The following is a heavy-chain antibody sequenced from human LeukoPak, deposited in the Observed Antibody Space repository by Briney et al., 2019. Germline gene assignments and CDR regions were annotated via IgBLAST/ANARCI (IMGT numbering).Heavy chain of an antibody. V-gene: IGHV1-18*01. D-gene: IGHD4-17*01. CDR2: ISAYNGNT. J-gene: IGHJ6*02. Sequence: APVKVSCKASGYTFTSYGISWVRQAPGQGLEWMGWISAYNGNTNYAQKLQGRVTMTTDTSTSTAYMELRSLRSDDTAVYYCARDPSDYGDFLGGYYYYGMDVWGQGTTVTVS. CDR3: ARDPSDYGDFLGGYYYYGMDV. CDR1: GYTFTSYG.